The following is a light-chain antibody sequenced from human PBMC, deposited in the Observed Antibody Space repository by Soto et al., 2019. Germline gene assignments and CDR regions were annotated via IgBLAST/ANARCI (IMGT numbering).Light chain of an antibody. CDR3: QHYNVMWA. CDR1: QSISSW. V-gene: IGKV1-5*03. CDR2: QAS. J-gene: IGKJ1*01. Sequence: DIQMTQSPSTLSASVGDRVTITCRASQSISSWLAWYQQKPGKAPNLLIYQASNLKSGVPSRFSGSGSGTAFTLTINSLQPDDFATSYCQHYNVMWAFGQGPKVHIK.